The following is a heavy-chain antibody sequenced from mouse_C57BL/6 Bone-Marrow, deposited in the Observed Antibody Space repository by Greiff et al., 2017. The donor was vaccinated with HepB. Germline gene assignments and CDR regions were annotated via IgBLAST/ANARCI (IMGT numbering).Heavy chain of an antibody. Sequence: ESGPGLVKPSQSLSLTCSVTGYSITSGYYWNWIRQFPGNKLEWMGYISYDGSNNYNPSLKNRISITRDTSKNQFFLKLNSVTTEDTATYYCARDLYDYDRAWFAYWGQGTLVTVSA. D-gene: IGHD2-4*01. V-gene: IGHV3-6*01. CDR2: ISYDGSN. CDR3: ARDLYDYDRAWFAY. J-gene: IGHJ3*01. CDR1: GYSITSGYY.